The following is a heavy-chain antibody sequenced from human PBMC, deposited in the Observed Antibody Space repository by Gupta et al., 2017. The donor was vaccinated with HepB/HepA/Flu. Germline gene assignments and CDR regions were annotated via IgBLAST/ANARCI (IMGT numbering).Heavy chain of an antibody. V-gene: IGHV3-11*01. J-gene: IGHJ6*02. CDR3: AREGAKSYGYYFYGVDG. Sequence: QVQLVESGGGLVKRGGSLRLSCAAWGFTFSNYYMGWTRQDPRKGVHWVSYNRSSATTIYYEDYVKGRFTISRDNAKNSLYQQMTSLRAEDTAVDDGAREGAKSYGYYFYGVDGGGQGTTVTVSS. CDR1: GFTFSNYY. D-gene: IGHD3-16*01. CDR2: NRSSATTI.